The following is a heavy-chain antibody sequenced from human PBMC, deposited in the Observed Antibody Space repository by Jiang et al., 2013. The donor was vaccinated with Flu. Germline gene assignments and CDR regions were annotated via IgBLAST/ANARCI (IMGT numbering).Heavy chain of an antibody. D-gene: IGHD6-19*01. J-gene: IGHJ4*02. CDR2: INHSGST. V-gene: IGHV4-34*01. CDR1: GGSFSGYY. CDR3: ARERIAVAAFHWRDNVYYFDY. Sequence: LLKPSETLSLTCAVYGGSFSGYYWSWIRQPPGKGLEWIGEINHSGSTNYNPSLKSRVTISVDTSKNQFSLKLSSVTAADTAVYYCARERIAVAAFHWRDNVYYFDYWGQGTLVTVSS.